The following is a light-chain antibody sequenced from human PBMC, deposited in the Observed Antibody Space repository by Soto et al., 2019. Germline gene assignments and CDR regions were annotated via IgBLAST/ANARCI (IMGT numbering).Light chain of an antibody. CDR1: SSNIGPTYD. V-gene: IGLV1-40*01. J-gene: IGLJ1*01. Sequence: QLVLTQPPSVSGAPGQRVTISCTGSSSNIGPTYDVHWYQQLPGTAPKLLIYANTNRPSGVPDRFSGSKSGTSAPLAITGLQAEDEADYFCQSYDSSLSGYVFGTGTKLTVL. CDR3: QSYDSSLSGYV. CDR2: ANT.